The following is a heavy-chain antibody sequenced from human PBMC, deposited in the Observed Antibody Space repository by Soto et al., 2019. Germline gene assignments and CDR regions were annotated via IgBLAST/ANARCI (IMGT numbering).Heavy chain of an antibody. J-gene: IGHJ4*02. CDR3: ARDLSGNPGY. D-gene: IGHD2-15*01. Sequence: QVQLVQSGAEVKKPGASVKVSCKASGYTFTSFGISWVRQAPGQGLEWMGWISAYNGNTNYAQKLQGRVTMTTDTSTSTGYMGLRRLGSGGPAVYYCARDLSGNPGYWGQGTLVTVSS. V-gene: IGHV1-18*01. CDR2: ISAYNGNT. CDR1: GYTFTSFG.